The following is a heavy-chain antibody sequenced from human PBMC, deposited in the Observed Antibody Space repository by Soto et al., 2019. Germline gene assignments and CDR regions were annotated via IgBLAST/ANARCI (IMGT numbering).Heavy chain of an antibody. CDR3: ARAYDFWSGRNWFDP. Sequence: ASVKVSCKASGYTFTGYYMHWVRQAPGQGLEWMGWINPNSGGTNYAQKFQGWVTMTRDTSISTAYMELSRLRSDGTAVYYCARAYDFWSGRNWFDPWGQGTLVTVSS. J-gene: IGHJ5*02. V-gene: IGHV1-2*04. D-gene: IGHD3-3*01. CDR2: INPNSGGT. CDR1: GYTFTGYY.